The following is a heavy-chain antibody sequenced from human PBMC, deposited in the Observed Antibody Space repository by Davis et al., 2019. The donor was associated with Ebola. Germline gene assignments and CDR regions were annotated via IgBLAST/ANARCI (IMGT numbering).Heavy chain of an antibody. Sequence: SETLSLTCAVYGGSFSGYYWSWIRQPPGKGLEWIGEINHSGSTNYNPSLKSRVTISIDTSKNQFSLKLSSVTAADTAVYYCARGVGAETRFDPWGQGTLVTVSS. D-gene: IGHD1-14*01. CDR2: INHSGST. J-gene: IGHJ5*02. CDR3: ARGVGAETRFDP. V-gene: IGHV4-34*01. CDR1: GGSFSGYY.